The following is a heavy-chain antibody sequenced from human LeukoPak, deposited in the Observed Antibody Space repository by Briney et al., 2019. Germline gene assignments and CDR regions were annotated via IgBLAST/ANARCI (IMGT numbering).Heavy chain of an antibody. CDR3: ARGYLVSDIVVVPAAFDY. V-gene: IGHV3-23*01. CDR2: VSGSGGST. D-gene: IGHD2-2*01. J-gene: IGHJ4*02. Sequence: GGSLRLSCAASGFTFSSYAMSWVRQAPGKGLEWVSAVSGSGGSTYYADSVKGRFTISRDNSKNTLYLQMNSLRAEDTAVYYCARGYLVSDIVVVPAAFDYWGQGTLVTVSS. CDR1: GFTFSSYA.